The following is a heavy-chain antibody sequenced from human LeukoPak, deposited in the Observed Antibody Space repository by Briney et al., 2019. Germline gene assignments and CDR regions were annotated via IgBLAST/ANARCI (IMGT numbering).Heavy chain of an antibody. Sequence: GGSLRLSCAASGFSFSSHGMSWVRQAPGKGLEWVSGIIGGAGGAYYADSVKGRFTISRDNAKNTLYLQMNSLRAEDTAVYYCARLPARVYSYGPFDYWGQGTLVTVSS. D-gene: IGHD5-18*01. CDR2: IIGGAGGA. CDR3: ARLPARVYSYGPFDY. J-gene: IGHJ4*02. V-gene: IGHV3-23*01. CDR1: GFSFSSHG.